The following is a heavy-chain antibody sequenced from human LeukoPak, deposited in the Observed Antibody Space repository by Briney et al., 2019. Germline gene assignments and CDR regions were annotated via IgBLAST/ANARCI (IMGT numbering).Heavy chain of an antibody. D-gene: IGHD3-22*01. V-gene: IGHV3-53*01. CDR3: ARGGWYYYDSSGYAPFDY. Sequence: GGSLRLSCAASGFTVSSNYMSRVRQAPGKGLEWVSVIYSGGSTYYADSVKGRFTISRDNSKNTLYLQMNSLRAEDTAVYYCARGGWYYYDSSGYAPFDYWGQGTLVTVSS. CDR1: GFTVSSNY. CDR2: IYSGGST. J-gene: IGHJ4*02.